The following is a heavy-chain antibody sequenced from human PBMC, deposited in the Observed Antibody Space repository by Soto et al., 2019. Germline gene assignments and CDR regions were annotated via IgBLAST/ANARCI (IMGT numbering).Heavy chain of an antibody. J-gene: IGHJ4*02. Sequence: EVQLVESGGGLVQPGGSLRLSCAASGSTARTKSMSWAGKAPGKGLEWVSVIYSGGSTFYADSVRGRFTISRDNSKNTVNLQMNSLRAEDTAVYYCARDPWAADYWGQGTLVTVSS. D-gene: IGHD3-16*01. CDR1: GSTARTKS. V-gene: IGHV3-66*01. CDR2: IYSGGST. CDR3: ARDPWAADY.